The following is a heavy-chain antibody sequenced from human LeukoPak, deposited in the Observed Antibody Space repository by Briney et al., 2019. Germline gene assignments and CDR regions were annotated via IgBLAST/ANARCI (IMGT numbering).Heavy chain of an antibody. CDR3: ARDSRASYSSGWYGPPDFDY. J-gene: IGHJ4*02. CDR1: GYAFTSYV. D-gene: IGHD6-19*01. Sequence: ASVKVSCKASGYAFTSYVISWVRQAPGQGLEWMGWISAYNGNTNYAQKLQGRVTMTTDTSTSTAYMELRSLRSDDTAVYYCARDSRASYSSGWYGPPDFDYWGQGTLVTVSS. CDR2: ISAYNGNT. V-gene: IGHV1-18*01.